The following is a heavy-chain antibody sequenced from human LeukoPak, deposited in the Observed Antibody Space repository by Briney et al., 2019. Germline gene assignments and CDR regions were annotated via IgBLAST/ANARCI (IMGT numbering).Heavy chain of an antibody. Sequence: SVKVSCKASGGTFSSYAISWVRQAPGQGLEWMGGIIPILGIANYAQKFQGRVTITADKSTSTAYMELSSLRSEDTAVYYCARPGLRYSSSHQYYYYGMDVRGQGTTVTVSS. CDR1: GGTFSSYA. CDR3: ARPGLRYSSSHQYYYYGMDV. V-gene: IGHV1-69*10. J-gene: IGHJ6*02. CDR2: IIPILGIA. D-gene: IGHD6-13*01.